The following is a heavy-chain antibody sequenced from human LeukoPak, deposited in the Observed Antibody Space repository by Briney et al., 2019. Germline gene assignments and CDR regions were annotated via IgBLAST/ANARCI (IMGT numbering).Heavy chain of an antibody. J-gene: IGHJ6*02. CDR3: ARLTRYYYGMDV. CDR2: LNPNSGNT. V-gene: IGHV1-8*01. D-gene: IGHD1-14*01. Sequence: WASLTVSFTASGYSFTIFDINWVRQAPGQGGGWMGWLNPNSGNTGYVEKFQGRVSMTRNTSINTDYMALSRPRSDDTAIYYCARLTRYYYGMDVWGQGTTVTVSS. CDR1: GYSFTIFD.